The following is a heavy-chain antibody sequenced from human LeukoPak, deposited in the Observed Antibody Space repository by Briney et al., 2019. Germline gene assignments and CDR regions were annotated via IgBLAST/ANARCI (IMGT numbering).Heavy chain of an antibody. J-gene: IGHJ5*02. D-gene: IGHD2-2*01. CDR2: ISAYNGNT. V-gene: IGHV1-18*01. Sequence: ASVKVSCKAPGYTFTSYGISWVRQAPGQGLEWMGWISAYNGNTNYAQKLQGRVTMTTDTSTSTAYMELRSLRSDDTAVYYCARDAWVVVPAAPGTWFDPWGQGTLVTVSS. CDR1: GYTFTSYG. CDR3: ARDAWVVVPAAPGTWFDP.